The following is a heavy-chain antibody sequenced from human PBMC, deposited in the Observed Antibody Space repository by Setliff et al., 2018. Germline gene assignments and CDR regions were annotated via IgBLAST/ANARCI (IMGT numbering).Heavy chain of an antibody. D-gene: IGHD3-22*01. CDR1: GFTFSSYG. CDR2: VWYDGSNK. V-gene: IGHV3-33*01. Sequence: PGGSLRLSCAASGFTFSSYGMHWVRQAPGKGLEWVAVVWYDGSNKYYADSVKGRFTISRDNSKNTLYLQMNNLRDEDTAVYYCARDRWKVIVNRGDDAFDLWGQGAMVTVSS. CDR3: ARDRWKVIVNRGDDAFDL. J-gene: IGHJ3*01.